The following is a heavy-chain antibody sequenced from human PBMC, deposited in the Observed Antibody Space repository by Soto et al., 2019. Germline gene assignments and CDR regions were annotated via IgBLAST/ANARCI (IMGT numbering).Heavy chain of an antibody. J-gene: IGHJ6*03. D-gene: IGHD6-6*01. CDR1: GYTFTNYG. CDR2: ISAYNGDT. V-gene: IGHV1-18*01. Sequence: QVQLLQSGAEVKKPGASVKVSCKASGYTFTNYGITWVRQAPGQGLEWMGWISAYNGDTHYTQRLQGRVAMTTDTSTSTDYMELRGLRSDDTAVYYCARVRQVVGYFYYMDVWGKGTTVTVSS. CDR3: ARVRQVVGYFYYMDV.